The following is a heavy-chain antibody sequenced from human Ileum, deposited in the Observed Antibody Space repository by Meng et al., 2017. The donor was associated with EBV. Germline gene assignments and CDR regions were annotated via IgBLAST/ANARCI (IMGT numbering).Heavy chain of an antibody. V-gene: IGHV4-30-4*01. J-gene: IGHJ4*02. CDR3: AREGRSHQVGVSVY. CDR2: IYNSGST. D-gene: IGHD2-21*01. CDR1: GGSSSSGDYY. Sequence: QGCLQDLGPGVVKPSQTLFLTCTVSGGSSSSGDYYWSWIRQSPGKGLEWIGYIYNSGSTYYNPSLKSRVTISVDTSKNQFSLKLRFVTAADTAVYYCAREGRSHQVGVSVYWGQGNLVTVSS.